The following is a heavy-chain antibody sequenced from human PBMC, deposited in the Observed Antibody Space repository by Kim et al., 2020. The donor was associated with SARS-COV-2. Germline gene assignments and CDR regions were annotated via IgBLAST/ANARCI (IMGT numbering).Heavy chain of an antibody. CDR1: GFTFSSYG. J-gene: IGHJ6*02. V-gene: IGHV3-30*18. Sequence: GGSLRLSCAASGFTFSSYGMHWVRQAPGKGLEWVAVISYDGSNKYYADSVKGRFTISRDNSKNTLYLQMNSLRAEDTAVYYCAKDGGSRAVYGMDVWGQGTTVTVSS. CDR3: AKDGGSRAVYGMDV. D-gene: IGHD6-13*01. CDR2: ISYDGSNK.